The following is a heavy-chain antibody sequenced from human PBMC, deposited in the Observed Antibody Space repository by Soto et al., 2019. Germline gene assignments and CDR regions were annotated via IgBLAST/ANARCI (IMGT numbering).Heavy chain of an antibody. Sequence: GGSLRHSCAASGFTFSSYARSWVRQAQGKGLKWVSAISGSGGSTYYADSVKGRFTISRDNSKNTLYLQMNSLRAEDTAVYYCAKDYISGSYRQPLYNWFDPWGQGTLVTVSS. V-gene: IGHV3-23*01. J-gene: IGHJ5*02. CDR1: GFTFSSYA. D-gene: IGHD3-16*02. CDR3: AKDYISGSYRQPLYNWFDP. CDR2: ISGSGGST.